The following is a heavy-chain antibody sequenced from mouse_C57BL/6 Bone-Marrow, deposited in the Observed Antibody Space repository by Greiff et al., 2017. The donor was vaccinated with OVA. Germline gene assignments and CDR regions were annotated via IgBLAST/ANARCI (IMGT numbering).Heavy chain of an antibody. CDR3: ALHRLLLDY. J-gene: IGHJ2*01. D-gene: IGHD2-13*01. CDR1: GFSLTSYG. Sequence: QVQLKESGPGLVAPSQSLSITCTVSGFSLTSYGVSWVRQPPGKGLEWLGVIWGDGSTTYHSALISSLGISKENSKSQVFVKVNRLQTDDTATYYWALHRLLLDYWGQGTTLTVSA. V-gene: IGHV2-3*01. CDR2: IWGDGST.